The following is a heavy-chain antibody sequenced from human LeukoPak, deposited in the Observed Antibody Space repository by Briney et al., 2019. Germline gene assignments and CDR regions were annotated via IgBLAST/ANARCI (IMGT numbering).Heavy chain of an antibody. J-gene: IGHJ6*03. Sequence: GGSPRLSCAASGFTFDGYAMYWVRQAPGKGLEWVSLISGDGGSTYYADSVKGRFTISRDNSKNSLSLQMNSLRNEDTALYYCAKGVPYGSGSYYNPKYYYYMDVWGKGTTVTVSS. CDR3: AKGVPYGSGSYYNPKYYYYMDV. CDR1: GFTFDGYA. D-gene: IGHD3-10*01. V-gene: IGHV3-43*02. CDR2: ISGDGGST.